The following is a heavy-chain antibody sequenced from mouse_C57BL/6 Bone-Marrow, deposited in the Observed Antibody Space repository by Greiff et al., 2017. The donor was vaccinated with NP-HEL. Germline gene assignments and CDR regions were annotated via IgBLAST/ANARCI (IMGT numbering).Heavy chain of an antibody. Sequence: QVQLQQPGAELVKPGASVKMSCKASGYTFTSYWITWVKQRPGQGLEWIGDIYPGSGSTNYNEKFKSKATLTVANSSSTAYMQLSSLTSEDSAVYYCARFYYYGSSYDYYAMDYWGQGTSVTVSS. D-gene: IGHD1-1*01. V-gene: IGHV1-55*01. CDR3: ARFYYYGSSYDYYAMDY. CDR1: GYTFTSYW. J-gene: IGHJ4*01. CDR2: IYPGSGST.